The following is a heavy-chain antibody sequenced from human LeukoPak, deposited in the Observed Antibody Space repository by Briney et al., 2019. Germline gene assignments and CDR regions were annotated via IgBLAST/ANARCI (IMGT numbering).Heavy chain of an antibody. J-gene: IGHJ2*01. CDR1: GFTFNYYD. V-gene: IGHV3-13*01. CDR3: ARGVSFYYDNSGHPGWYFDL. CDR2: IRTTGDT. D-gene: IGHD3-22*01. Sequence: GGSLRLSCAVSGFTFNYYDMHWVRQAPGKRLEWVSAIRTTGDTHYPDSVKGRFAMSREDAKNSVHLQMNTLRAGDTAVYYCARGVSFYYDNSGHPGWYFDLWGRGTLVTVSS.